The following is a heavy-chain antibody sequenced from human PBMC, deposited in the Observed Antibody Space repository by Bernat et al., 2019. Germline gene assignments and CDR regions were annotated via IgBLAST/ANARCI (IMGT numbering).Heavy chain of an antibody. CDR3: AKDPLLYGSGSYYFDY. V-gene: IGHV3-30*18. CDR1: GFTVSSIY. CDR2: ISYDGSNQ. Sequence: LQLVESGGGLVQPGGSLSLSWAASGFTVSSIYRSWVRQAPGKGVEWVAWISYDGSNQYYNDSVKGRFTISRDESKNTLYLQMNGLRAEDTAVYYCAKDPLLYGSGSYYFDYWGQGTLVTVSS. J-gene: IGHJ4*02. D-gene: IGHD3-10*01.